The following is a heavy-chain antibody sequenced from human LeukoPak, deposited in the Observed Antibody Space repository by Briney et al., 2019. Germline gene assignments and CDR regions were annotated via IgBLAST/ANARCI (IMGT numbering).Heavy chain of an antibody. CDR2: ISSDGRDT. V-gene: IGHV3-30*04. CDR3: ARDKSSQRPYFLDY. CDR1: RFTFSGYT. Sequence: GGSLRLSCAVSRFTFSGYTMHWVRQAPGKGLEWLAPISSDGRDTFYADSVKGRFTISRDNSKNTLYLQIDSLRVDDTAVYYCARDKSSQRPYFLDYWGQGTPVTVSS. D-gene: IGHD3-9*01. J-gene: IGHJ4*02.